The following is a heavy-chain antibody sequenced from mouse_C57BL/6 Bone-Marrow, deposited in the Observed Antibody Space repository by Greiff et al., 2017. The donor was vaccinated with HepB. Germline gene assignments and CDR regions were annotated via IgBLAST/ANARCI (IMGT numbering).Heavy chain of an antibody. CDR2: INPNYGTT. CDR1: GYSFTDYN. CDR3: AGAFYYGSSSYFDY. Sequence: EVKLMESGPELVKPGASVKISCKASGYSFTDYNMNWVKQSNGKSLEWIGVINPNYGTTSYNQKFKGKATLTVDQSSSTAYMQLNSLTSEDSAVYYCAGAFYYGSSSYFDYWGQGTTLTVSS. V-gene: IGHV1-39*01. J-gene: IGHJ2*01. D-gene: IGHD1-1*01.